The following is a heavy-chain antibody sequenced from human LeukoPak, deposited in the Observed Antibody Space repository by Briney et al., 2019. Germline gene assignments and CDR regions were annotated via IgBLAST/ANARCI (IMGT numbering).Heavy chain of an antibody. V-gene: IGHV3-30*18. CDR1: GFTFSSHG. D-gene: IGHD3-10*01. Sequence: GGSLRLSCAASGFTFSSHGMHWVRQAPGKALEWVAVTSYDGTTKYYADSAKGRFNISRDNSKNILYLQMNGLRVDDTAVYYCAKDATLFGDQYFDYWGQGTLVIVSS. CDR2: TSYDGTTK. J-gene: IGHJ4*02. CDR3: AKDATLFGDQYFDY.